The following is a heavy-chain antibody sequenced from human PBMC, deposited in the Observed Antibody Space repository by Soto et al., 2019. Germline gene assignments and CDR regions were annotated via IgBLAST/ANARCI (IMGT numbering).Heavy chain of an antibody. Sequence: QVQLVESGGGVVQPGRSLRLSCAASGFPFSNYGMHWVRQAPGKGLEWVAIMSSDGKNKFYADSVKFRFIISRDDSKNTRYLQMDSLKAEDTAVYSCARDGYCRSNSFLRNIVEYWGEGTLVTVSS. D-gene: IGHD2-2*03. CDR3: ARDGYCRSNSFLRNIVEY. CDR1: GFPFSNYG. V-gene: IGHV3-30*03. J-gene: IGHJ4*02. CDR2: MSSDGKNK.